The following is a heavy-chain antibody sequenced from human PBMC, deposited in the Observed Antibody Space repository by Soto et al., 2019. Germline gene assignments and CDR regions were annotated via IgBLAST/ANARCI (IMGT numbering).Heavy chain of an antibody. D-gene: IGHD2-2*01. Sequence: QVQLVQSGAEVKKPGASVKVSCKSSGYTFTDYYIHWVRQATGQGLEWMGWMNPNSGNTGYAQKFQGRVTMTRNTSISTAYMELSSLRSEDTAVYYCARGGVPAAMYYYYYYIDVSGKGTTVTVSS. CDR2: MNPNSGNT. V-gene: IGHV1-8*02. J-gene: IGHJ6*03. CDR3: ARGGVPAAMYYYYYYIDV. CDR1: GYTFTDYY.